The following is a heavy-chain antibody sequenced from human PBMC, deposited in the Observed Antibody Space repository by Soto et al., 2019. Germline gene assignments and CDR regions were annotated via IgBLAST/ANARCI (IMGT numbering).Heavy chain of an antibody. CDR2: IFYFGTT. J-gene: IGHJ6*03. CDR1: GDSISSYH. V-gene: IGHV4-59*01. CDR3: ARDFQEDHMDV. Sequence: QVQLQESGPGLVKPSETLSLTCSVSGDSISSYHWSWLRQPPGKGLEWIGYIFYFGTTSYNPSLKSRGAISLDTSRTQFSLKLSSVTAADTAVYYCARDFQEDHMDVWGKGTTVIVSS.